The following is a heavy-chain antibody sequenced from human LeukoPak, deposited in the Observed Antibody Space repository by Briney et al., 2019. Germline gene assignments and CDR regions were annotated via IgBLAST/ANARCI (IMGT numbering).Heavy chain of an antibody. CDR1: GYTFTGYY. D-gene: IGHD6-13*01. J-gene: IGHJ4*02. V-gene: IGHV1-2*02. CDR2: INPNSGGT. CDR3: ARDIAAAGTEDY. Sequence: ASVKVSCKASGYTFTGYYMHWVRQAPGQGLEWMGWINPNSGGTNYAQKFQGRVTMTRDTSISTAYMELSRLRSDDTAVYYCARDIAAAGTEDYWGQGTLVTVSS.